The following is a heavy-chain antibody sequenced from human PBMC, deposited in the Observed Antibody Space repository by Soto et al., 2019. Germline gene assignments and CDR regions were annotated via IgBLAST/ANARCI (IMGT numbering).Heavy chain of an antibody. Sequence: GASLRLSCAASGFTFSSYSMNGVRQAPGKGLEWVSYIRSSGSTIYYGDSVKGRFTISRDNAKNSLYLQMNSLRADDTAVYYCARISIVTDHPNYYYMDVWGQGT. CDR1: GFTFSSYS. J-gene: IGHJ6*03. D-gene: IGHD2-15*01. CDR2: IRSSGSTI. CDR3: ARISIVTDHPNYYYMDV. V-gene: IGHV3-48*04.